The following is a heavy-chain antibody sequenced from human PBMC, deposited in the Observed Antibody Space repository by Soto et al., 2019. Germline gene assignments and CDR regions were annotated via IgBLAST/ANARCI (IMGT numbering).Heavy chain of an antibody. CDR2: IGTAGDT. J-gene: IGHJ3*01. D-gene: IGHD6-19*01. CDR3: ARGDNSGWSDFEV. Sequence: EVQLVESGGNLVQPGGSLRLSCAASGFTFSSYDMHWVRQDTGKGLEWVSAIGTAGDTYYPDSVKGRFTISRENAENSLYLQTNSLGAGDTAVYYCARGDNSGWSDFEVWGQGTMVTVSS. V-gene: IGHV3-13*01. CDR1: GFTFSSYD.